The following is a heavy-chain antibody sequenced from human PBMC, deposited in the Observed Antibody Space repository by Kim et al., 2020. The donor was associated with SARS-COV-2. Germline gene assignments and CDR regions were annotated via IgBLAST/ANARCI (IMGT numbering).Heavy chain of an antibody. D-gene: IGHD7-27*01. Sequence: GESLKISCKGSGYTFTSYWIGWVRQMPGKGLEWMGIIYPGDSDTRYSPSFQGHVTISADKSISTAYLQWSSLKTSDTAMYYCARTLTTNSFDPCGQGTLVTVSS. CDR2: IYPGDSDT. CDR3: ARTLTTNSFDP. J-gene: IGHJ5*02. CDR1: GYTFTSYW. V-gene: IGHV5-51*01.